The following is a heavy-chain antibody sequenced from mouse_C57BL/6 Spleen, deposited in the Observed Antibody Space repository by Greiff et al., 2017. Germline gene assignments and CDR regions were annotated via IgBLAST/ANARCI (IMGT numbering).Heavy chain of an antibody. V-gene: IGHV1-62-2*01. CDR3: ERNEDPRQLRLQGSFDY. CDR1: GYTFTEYT. Sequence: VQLQQSGAELVKPGASVKLSCKASGYTFTEYTIHWVKQRSGQGLEWIGWFYPGSGSIKYNEKVTDKANWTADKASSTGYMKLSRWTSEDSAVYVGERNEDPRQLRLQGSFDYWGQGTTLTVSS. D-gene: IGHD3-2*02. J-gene: IGHJ2*01. CDR2: FYPGSGSI.